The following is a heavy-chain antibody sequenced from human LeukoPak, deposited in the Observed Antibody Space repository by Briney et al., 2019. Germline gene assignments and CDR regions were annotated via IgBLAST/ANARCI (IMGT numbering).Heavy chain of an antibody. CDR3: ARDQKGAAD. CDR1: GFAFNTYW. D-gene: IGHD4/OR15-4a*01. Sequence: GGSLRLSCAASGFAFNTYWIHWVRQAPGKGLVWVSRINGDGSSTSYADFVKGRFTISRDNAKNTLYLQMNSLGAEETAVYYCARDQKGAADWGQGTLVTVSS. V-gene: IGHV3-74*01. CDR2: INGDGSST. J-gene: IGHJ4*02.